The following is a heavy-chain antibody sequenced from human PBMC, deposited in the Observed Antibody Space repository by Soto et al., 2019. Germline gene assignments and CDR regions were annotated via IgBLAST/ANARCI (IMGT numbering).Heavy chain of an antibody. D-gene: IGHD3-3*01. CDR2: ISAYNGNT. J-gene: IGHJ5*02. Sequence: QVQLVQSGAEVKKPGASVKVSCKASGYTFTSYGISWVRQAPGQGLEWMGWISAYNGNTNYAQKLQCRVTMTTDTSKSTAYMELRSMRSYDTAVYYCARSEWQCERSFDPWGQGTLVTVSS. CDR3: ARSEWQCERSFDP. V-gene: IGHV1-18*01. CDR1: GYTFTSYG.